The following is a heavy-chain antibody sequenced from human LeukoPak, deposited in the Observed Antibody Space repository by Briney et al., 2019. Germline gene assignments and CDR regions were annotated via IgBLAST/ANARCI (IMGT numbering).Heavy chain of an antibody. J-gene: IGHJ3*02. Sequence: SETLSLTCTVSGGSISSGDYYWSWLRQPPGKGLEWIGYIYYSGSTYYNPSLKSRVTISVDTSKNQFSLKLSSVTAADTAVYYCARDPLGGLWSGSHDAFDIWGQGTMVTVSS. CDR3: ARDPLGGLWSGSHDAFDI. CDR1: GGSISSGDYY. CDR2: IYYSGST. V-gene: IGHV4-30-4*01. D-gene: IGHD3-3*01.